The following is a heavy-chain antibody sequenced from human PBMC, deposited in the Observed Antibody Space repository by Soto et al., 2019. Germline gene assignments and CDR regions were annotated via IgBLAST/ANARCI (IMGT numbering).Heavy chain of an antibody. CDR1: GYTFTSYA. D-gene: IGHD2-21*02. J-gene: IGHJ4*02. V-gene: IGHV1-3*05. CDR2: INAGNGNT. Sequence: QVQLVQSGAEEKKPGASVKVSCKASGYTFTSYAMHWVRQAPGQRLEWMGWINAGNGNTKYSQKFQGRVTITRDTSASTAYMELSNLRFEDTAVYYCARSIVVVTALDYWGQGTLVTLSS. CDR3: ARSIVVVTALDY.